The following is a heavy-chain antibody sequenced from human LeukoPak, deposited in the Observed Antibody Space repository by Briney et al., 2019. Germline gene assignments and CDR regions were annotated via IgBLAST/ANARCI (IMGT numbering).Heavy chain of an antibody. J-gene: IGHJ4*02. D-gene: IGHD3-10*01. CDR1: GFAFNEYT. CDR3: GKDLAGSYLLDY. Sequence: GGFLRLSCVASGFAFNEYTMHWVRQAPGKDLEWVSLITLDGATTYYADSVKGRFTISRDNSKNSLYLQMNNLSTEDTALYYCGKDLAGSYLLDYWGQGTLVTVSS. V-gene: IGHV3-43*01. CDR2: ITLDGATT.